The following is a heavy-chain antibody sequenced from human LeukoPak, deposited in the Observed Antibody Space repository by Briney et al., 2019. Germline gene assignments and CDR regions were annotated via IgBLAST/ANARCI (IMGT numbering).Heavy chain of an antibody. D-gene: IGHD3-10*01. CDR2: ISSSGSTI. V-gene: IGHV3-48*04. Sequence: PGGSLRLSCAASGFTFSSYSMNWVRQAPGKGLEWVSYISSSGSTIYYADSVKGRFTISRDNAKNSLYLQMNSLRAEDTAVYYCARRAYYYGSGSYYNWGQGTLVTVSS. CDR3: ARRAYYYGSGSYYN. CDR1: GFTFSSYS. J-gene: IGHJ4*02.